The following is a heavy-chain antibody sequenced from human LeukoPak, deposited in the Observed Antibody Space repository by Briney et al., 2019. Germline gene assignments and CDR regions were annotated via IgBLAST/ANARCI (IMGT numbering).Heavy chain of an antibody. V-gene: IGHV1-69*13. CDR1: GGTFSSYA. Sequence: SVKVSCKASGGTFSSYAISWVRQAPGQGLEWMGGIIPIFGTANYAQKFQGRVTITADESTSTAYMELGSLRSEDTAVYYCARGYDSSGGTFDYWGQGTLVTVSS. D-gene: IGHD3-22*01. CDR2: IIPIFGTA. J-gene: IGHJ4*02. CDR3: ARGYDSSGGTFDY.